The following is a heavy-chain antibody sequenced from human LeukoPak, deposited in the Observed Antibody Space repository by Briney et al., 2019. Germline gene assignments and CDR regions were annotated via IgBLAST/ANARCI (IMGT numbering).Heavy chain of an antibody. J-gene: IGHJ4*02. CDR1: GFSPSSSW. V-gene: IGHV3-7*01. CDR3: ARRRQAYSISWPTPDFDY. D-gene: IGHD6-13*01. Sequence: GGSLRLSCAASGFSPSSSWMCWVCEAPGEGLEWVANIKQDGSEKYSVDSVKGRFTISRDNAKNTLYLQMNSLRAEYTAVYYCARRRQAYSISWPTPDFDYWGQGTLVTVSS. CDR2: IKQDGSEK.